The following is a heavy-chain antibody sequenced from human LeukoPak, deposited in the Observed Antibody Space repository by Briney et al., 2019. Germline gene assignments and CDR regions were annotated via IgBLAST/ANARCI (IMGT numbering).Heavy chain of an antibody. Sequence: SQTLSLTCTVSGGSISSGGYYWSWIRQHPGKGLEWIGYIYYSGSTYYNPSLKSRVTISVDTSKNQFSLKLSSVTAADTAVYYCARVYGPLYCFDYWGQGTLVTVSS. CDR1: GGSISSGGYY. CDR2: IYYSGST. D-gene: IGHD4-17*01. J-gene: IGHJ4*02. V-gene: IGHV4-31*03. CDR3: ARVYGPLYCFDY.